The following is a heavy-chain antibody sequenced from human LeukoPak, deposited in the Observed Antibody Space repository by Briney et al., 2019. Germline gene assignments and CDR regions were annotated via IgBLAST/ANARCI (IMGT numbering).Heavy chain of an antibody. CDR3: ARDRYYYGSGSHLDP. J-gene: IGHJ5*02. CDR1: GGSISSYY. CDR2: IYTSGST. V-gene: IGHV4-4*07. D-gene: IGHD3-10*01. Sequence: SETLSLTCTVSGGSISSYYWSWIRQPAGKGLEWIGRIYTSGSTNYNPSLKSRVTMSVDTSKNQFSLKLSSVTAADTAVYYCARDRYYYGSGSHLDPWGQGTLVTVSS.